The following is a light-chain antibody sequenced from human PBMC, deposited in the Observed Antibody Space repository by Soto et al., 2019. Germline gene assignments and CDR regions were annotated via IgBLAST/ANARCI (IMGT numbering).Light chain of an antibody. CDR1: QSVDYNN. CDR3: QQHGNSPGT. J-gene: IGKJ1*01. V-gene: IGKV3-20*01. CDR2: HAS. Sequence: EIVLTQSPGTLSLPPGERATLSCRASQSVDYNNLAWYQQKPGQAPRLLISHASRRATGIPDRFSGSGSGTDFTLTISRLEPEDFAVYHCQQHGNSPGTSGQGTRVEIK.